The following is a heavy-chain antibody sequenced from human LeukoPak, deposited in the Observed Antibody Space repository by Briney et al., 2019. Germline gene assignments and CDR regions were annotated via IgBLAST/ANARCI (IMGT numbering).Heavy chain of an antibody. D-gene: IGHD6-19*01. J-gene: IGHJ4*02. CDR1: GFSFASYA. V-gene: IGHV3-23*01. CDR2: IGDRGGST. CDR3: AKGRGLVSLDDH. Sequence: GGSLRLSCAASGFSFASYAMTWVRQAPGKGLEWVSAIGDRGGSTYYADSVRGRFTISRDNSMNTLYLQMDSLKAEDTALYYCAKGRGLVSLDDHWGQGTLVTVSS.